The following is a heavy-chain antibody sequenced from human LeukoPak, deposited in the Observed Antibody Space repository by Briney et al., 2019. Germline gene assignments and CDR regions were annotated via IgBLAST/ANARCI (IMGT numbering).Heavy chain of an antibody. D-gene: IGHD6-19*01. V-gene: IGHV4-39*07. CDR1: GGSISSSSYY. J-gene: IGHJ4*02. CDR2: IYYSGST. Sequence: SETLSLTCTVSGGSISSSSYYWGWIRQPPGKGLEWIGSIYYSGSTYYNPSLKSRVTISVDTSKNQFSLKLSPVTAADTAIYYCARAVSGRFDYWGQGTLVTVSS. CDR3: ARAVSGRFDY.